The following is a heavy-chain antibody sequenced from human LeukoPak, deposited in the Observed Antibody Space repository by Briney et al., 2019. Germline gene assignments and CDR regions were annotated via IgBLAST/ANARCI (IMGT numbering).Heavy chain of an antibody. D-gene: IGHD3-10*01. V-gene: IGHV4-39*07. CDR2: IYSRGTT. Sequence: SETLSLTCTVSGGSISSSSYYWGWIRQPAGKGLEWIGRIYSRGTTYNPSLKDRVTMSADTSRNHVSLTLNSVTAADTAVYYCARDSGTTGEVKFDPWGQGTLVTVSS. J-gene: IGHJ5*02. CDR3: ARDSGTTGEVKFDP. CDR1: GGSISSSSYY.